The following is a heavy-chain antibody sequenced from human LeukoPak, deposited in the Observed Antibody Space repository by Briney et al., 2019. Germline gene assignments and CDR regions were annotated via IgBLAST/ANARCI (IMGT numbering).Heavy chain of an antibody. D-gene: IGHD3-10*01. CDR1: EFIFSDYW. J-gene: IGHJ5*01. CDR2: IKQGGREE. CDR3: ARDNGGWFDS. V-gene: IGHV3-7*05. Sequence: PGGSLRLSCVASEFIFSDYWMSWVRQAPGKGLEWVANIKQGGREEKYVGSVKGRLAISRDDAKSTLYLQMDSLSGDDTAVYYCARDNGGWFDSWGRGTLVTVSS.